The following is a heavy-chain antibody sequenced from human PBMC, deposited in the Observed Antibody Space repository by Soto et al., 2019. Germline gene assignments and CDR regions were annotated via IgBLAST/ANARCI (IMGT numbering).Heavy chain of an antibody. CDR1: GFTFSSYG. CDR2: ISYDGSNK. J-gene: IGHJ4*02. V-gene: IGHV3-30*18. D-gene: IGHD3-22*01. Sequence: GSLRLSCAASGFTFSSYGMHWVRQAPGKGLEWVAVISYDGSNKYYADSVKGRFTISRDNSKNTLYLQMNSLRAEDTAVYYCAKLHYYDSSGYSHWGQGTLVTVSS. CDR3: AKLHYYDSSGYSH.